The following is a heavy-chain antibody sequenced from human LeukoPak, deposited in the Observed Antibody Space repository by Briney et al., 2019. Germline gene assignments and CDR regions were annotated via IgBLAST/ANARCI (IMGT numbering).Heavy chain of an antibody. V-gene: IGHV3-30*18. Sequence: GGSLRLSCAASGFTFSSYGMHWVRQAPGKGLEWVAVISYDGSNKYYADSVKGRFTISRDNSKNTLYPQMNGLRAEDTAVYYCAKLPDGYSSGSDAFDIWGQGTMVTVSS. CDR1: GFTFSSYG. CDR3: AKLPDGYSSGSDAFDI. CDR2: ISYDGSNK. D-gene: IGHD6-19*01. J-gene: IGHJ3*02.